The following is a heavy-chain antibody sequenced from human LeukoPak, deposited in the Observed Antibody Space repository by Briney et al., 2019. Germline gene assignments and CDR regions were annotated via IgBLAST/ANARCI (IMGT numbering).Heavy chain of an antibody. J-gene: IGHJ5*02. CDR1: GASITDYY. V-gene: IGHV4-59*01. CDR2: FYSRGNT. CDR3: AGEGGSWFDP. Sequence: SETLSLTCTVSGASITDYYWSWIRQPPGEGLELIGYFYSRGNTKYNPSLKSRVTISIDTAKNQFSLKLSSVTPADTAVYYWAGEGGSWFDPWGQGTLVTVSS. D-gene: IGHD1-26*01.